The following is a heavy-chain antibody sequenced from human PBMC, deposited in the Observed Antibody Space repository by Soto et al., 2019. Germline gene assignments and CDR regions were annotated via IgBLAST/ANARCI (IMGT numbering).Heavy chain of an antibody. J-gene: IGHJ6*02. Sequence: PGGSLRLSCAASGFTFSNAWMNWVRQAPGKGLEWVGRIKSKTDGGTTDYAAPVKGRFTISRDDSKNTLYLQMYSLKTEDTAVYYCTTDQGALLWFVGWYCGMDVWGQGTTVTVSS. V-gene: IGHV3-15*07. CDR2: IKSKTDGGTT. D-gene: IGHD3-10*01. CDR3: TTDQGALLWFVGWYCGMDV. CDR1: GFTFSNAW.